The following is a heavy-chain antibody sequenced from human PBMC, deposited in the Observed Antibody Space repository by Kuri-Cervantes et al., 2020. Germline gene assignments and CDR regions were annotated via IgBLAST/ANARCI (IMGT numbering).Heavy chain of an antibody. CDR1: GFIFSASD. J-gene: IGHJ3*02. CDR2: IANRGSNYAT. D-gene: IGHD5/OR15-5a*01. CDR3: ASVLRSIDAFDI. Sequence: GGSLRLSCAASGFIFSASDMHWVRQASGKGLEWVGLIANRGSNYATVNAASVGGRFTFSRDDSKNTAYLQMNSLRAEDTAVYYCASVLRSIDAFDIWGQGTMVTVSS. V-gene: IGHV3-73*01.